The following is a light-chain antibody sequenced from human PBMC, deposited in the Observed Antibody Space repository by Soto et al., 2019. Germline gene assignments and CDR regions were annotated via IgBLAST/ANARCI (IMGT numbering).Light chain of an antibody. CDR1: QSVSSNS. J-gene: IGKJ2*01. Sequence: EIVLTQAPGTLSLSPGERVTLSCRASQSVSSNSLAWYLQKPGQAPRLLIYGASSRATGIPDRFSGSGSGTDFTLTISRLEPEDFAVYYCQQYGSSPPNTFGQGTKREIK. CDR2: GAS. CDR3: QQYGSSPPNT. V-gene: IGKV3-20*01.